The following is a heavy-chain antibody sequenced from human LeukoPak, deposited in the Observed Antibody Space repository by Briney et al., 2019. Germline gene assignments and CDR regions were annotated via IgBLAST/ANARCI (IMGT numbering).Heavy chain of an antibody. V-gene: IGHV3-48*03. D-gene: IGHD3-9*01. CDR2: ISSSGSTI. CDR1: GFTFSSYE. CDR3: AKDAGTKATNWLSSGYYFDY. J-gene: IGHJ4*02. Sequence: PGGSLRLSCAASGFTFSSYEMNWVRQAPGKGLEWVSYISSSGSTIYYADSVKGRFTISRDNAKNSLYLQMNSLRAEDTAVYYCAKDAGTKATNWLSSGYYFDYWGQGTLVTVSS.